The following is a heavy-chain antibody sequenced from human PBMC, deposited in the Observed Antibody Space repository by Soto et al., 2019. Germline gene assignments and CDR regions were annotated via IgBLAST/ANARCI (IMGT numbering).Heavy chain of an antibody. Sequence: QVQLVQSGAEAEKPGSSVKVSCKASGGTFSRNAVSWVRQAPGQGLVWMGGIIPMYSTVNYAPKFRGRVTINADTSTGTAYMDLSSLTSEDTAVYYCATSSFYDISGYYWGYFENWGQGTLVAVSS. CDR2: IIPMYSTV. CDR1: GGTFSRNA. D-gene: IGHD3-22*01. V-gene: IGHV1-69*06. CDR3: ATSSFYDISGYYWGYFEN. J-gene: IGHJ4*02.